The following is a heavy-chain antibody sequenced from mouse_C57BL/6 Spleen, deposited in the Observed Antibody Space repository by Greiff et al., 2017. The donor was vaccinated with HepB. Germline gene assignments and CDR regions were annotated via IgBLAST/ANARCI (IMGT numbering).Heavy chain of an antibody. CDR1: GFTFTDYY. Sequence: EVKLMESGGGLVQPGGSLSLYCAASGFTFTDYYMSWVRQPPGKALEWLGFIRNKANGYTTEYSASVKGRFTIARDNSQSILYLQMNALRAEDSATYYCARSSPYYGRGDFDYWGQGTTLTVSS. CDR3: ARSSPYYGRGDFDY. J-gene: IGHJ2*01. CDR2: IRNKANGYTT. V-gene: IGHV7-3*01. D-gene: IGHD1-1*01.